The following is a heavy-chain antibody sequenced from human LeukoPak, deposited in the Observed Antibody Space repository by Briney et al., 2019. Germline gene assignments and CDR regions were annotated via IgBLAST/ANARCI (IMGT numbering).Heavy chain of an antibody. V-gene: IGHV4-30-2*02. Sequence: SETLSLTCAVSGGSISSGGYSWSWIRQPPGKGLEWIGYIYHSGSTYYNPSLKSRVTISVDRSKNQFSLKLSPVTAADTAVYYCASIDYGDRYYFDYWGQGTLVTVSS. D-gene: IGHD4-17*01. CDR2: IYHSGST. CDR3: ASIDYGDRYYFDY. J-gene: IGHJ4*02. CDR1: GGSISSGGYS.